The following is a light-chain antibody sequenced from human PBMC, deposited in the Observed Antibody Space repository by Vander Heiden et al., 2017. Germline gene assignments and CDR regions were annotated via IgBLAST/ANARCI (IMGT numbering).Light chain of an antibody. Sequence: QSVLTPPPSVSGAPGQRVNIPCTGSSSTVGAGYAVQWYQQLPGTAPKLLIFGNTKRPSGVPGRCSGSKSGTSASLAITGLQADDESDYYCQSEDSSRSGYVFGTGTKVTVL. CDR3: QSEDSSRSGYV. V-gene: IGLV1-40*01. J-gene: IGLJ1*01. CDR1: SSTVGAGYA. CDR2: GNT.